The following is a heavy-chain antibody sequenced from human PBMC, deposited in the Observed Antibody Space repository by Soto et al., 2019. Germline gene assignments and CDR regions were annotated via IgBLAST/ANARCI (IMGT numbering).Heavy chain of an antibody. D-gene: IGHD2-2*01. J-gene: IGHJ6*02. CDR3: ARTVCSSASCYGYYYYGLDV. CDR2: IYYSGST. CDR1: CDSISRTNNY. V-gene: IGHV4-31*03. Sequence: PSDTLSLTCTISCDSISRTNNYWSWIRQHPGKGLEWIGYIYYSGSTYYTPSLKSRPAISVDTSKNQFSLKLSSVTAADTAVYYCARTVCSSASCYGYYYYGLDVWGQGTTVTVSS.